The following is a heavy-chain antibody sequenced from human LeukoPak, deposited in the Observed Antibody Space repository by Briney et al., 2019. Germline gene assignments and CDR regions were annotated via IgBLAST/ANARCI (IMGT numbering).Heavy chain of an antibody. CDR2: ISAHNGNT. D-gene: IGHD4-23*01. CDR1: GYTFTSYG. V-gene: IGHV1-18*01. J-gene: IGHJ3*02. CDR3: ARAIDYGGNSAFDI. Sequence: ASVKVSCKASGYTFTSYGISWVRQAPGHGLEWMGWISAHNGNTNYAQKLQGRVTMTTDTSTSTAYMELRSLRSDDTAVYYCARAIDYGGNSAFDIWGQGTMVTVSS.